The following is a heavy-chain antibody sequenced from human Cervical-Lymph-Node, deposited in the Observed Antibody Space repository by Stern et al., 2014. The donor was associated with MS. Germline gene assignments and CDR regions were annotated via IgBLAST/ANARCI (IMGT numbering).Heavy chain of an antibody. J-gene: IGHJ4*02. D-gene: IGHD6-19*01. Sequence: EVQLVESGGGLVQPGGSLRLSCAASGFTFSSYAMSWVRQAPGKGLEWVSGISGSGGSTYYTDSVKGRFTISRDNSKNTLYLQMNSLRAEDTAVYYCAKDRQWLVRYFDYWGKGTLVTVSS. CDR1: GFTFSSYA. CDR2: ISGSGGST. CDR3: AKDRQWLVRYFDY. V-gene: IGHV3-23*04.